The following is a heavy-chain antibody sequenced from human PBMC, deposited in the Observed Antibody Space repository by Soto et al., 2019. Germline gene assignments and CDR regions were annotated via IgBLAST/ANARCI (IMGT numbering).Heavy chain of an antibody. CDR1: GFTFRNYV. D-gene: IGHD1-1*01. CDR3: AREWNPLNWFDP. J-gene: IGHJ5*02. CDR2: ISSSSSTI. Sequence: RGSLRLSCAASGFTFRNYVINWVRQAPGKGLEWVSYISSSSSTIYYADSVKGRFTISRDNAKNSLYLQMNSLRDEDTAVYYCAREWNPLNWFDPWGQGTLVTVSS. V-gene: IGHV3-48*02.